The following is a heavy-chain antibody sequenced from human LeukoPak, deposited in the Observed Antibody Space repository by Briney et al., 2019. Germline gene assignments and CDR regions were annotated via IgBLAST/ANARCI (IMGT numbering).Heavy chain of an antibody. CDR3: AKAAATGYYYYYMDV. V-gene: IGHV3-23*01. Sequence: GGSLRLSCAASGFTFSGYAMSWVRQAPGKGLEWVSVISGSGGSKYYADSVKARFTISRDNSKNTLYLQMNSLRAADMALYYCAKAAATGYYYYYMDVWGKGTTVTVSS. J-gene: IGHJ6*03. D-gene: IGHD2-2*01. CDR1: GFTFSGYA. CDR2: ISGSGGSK.